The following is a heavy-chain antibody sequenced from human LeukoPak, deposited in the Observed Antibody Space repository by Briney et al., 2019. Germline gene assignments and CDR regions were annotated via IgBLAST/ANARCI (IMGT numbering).Heavy chain of an antibody. J-gene: IGHJ3*02. V-gene: IGHV3-21*01. CDR3: ARDRGYYDYVWGSYRQGDAFDI. CDR1: GFTFSSYS. Sequence: GGSLRLSCAASGFTFSSYSMNWVRQAPGKGLEWVSSISSSSSYIYYADSVKGRFTISRDNAKNSLYLQMNSLRAEDTAVYYCARDRGYYDYVWGSYRQGDAFDIWGQGTMVTVSS. D-gene: IGHD3-16*02. CDR2: ISSSSSYI.